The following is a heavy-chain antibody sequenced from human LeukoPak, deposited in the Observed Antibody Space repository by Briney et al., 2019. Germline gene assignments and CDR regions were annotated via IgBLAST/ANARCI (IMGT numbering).Heavy chain of an antibody. CDR3: ARGKDYYYYYYMDV. CDR2: IIPIFGTA. V-gene: IGHV1-69*05. D-gene: IGHD3-10*01. Sequence: SVTVSSKASEGTFISYAISWVRQAPGQGLEWMGGIIPIFGTANYAQKLQGRVTITTDESTSTAYMELSSLRSEDTAVYYCARGKDYYYYYYMDVWGKGTTVTVSS. J-gene: IGHJ6*03. CDR1: EGTFISYA.